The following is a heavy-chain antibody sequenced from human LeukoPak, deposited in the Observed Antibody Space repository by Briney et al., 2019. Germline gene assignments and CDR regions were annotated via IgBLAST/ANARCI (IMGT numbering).Heavy chain of an antibody. CDR2: INPKSGGT. CDR1: GYTFTGYY. V-gene: IGHV1-2*02. D-gene: IGHD3-9*01. Sequence: ASVKVSCKASGYTFTGYYMHWVRQAPGQGLEWMGWINPKSGGTNYAQKFQGRVTMTRDTSISTAYMELSRLRSDDTTVYYCARLVGGWLLYSIVWETEFDYWGQGTLVTVSS. CDR3: ARLVGGWLLYSIVWETEFDY. J-gene: IGHJ4*02.